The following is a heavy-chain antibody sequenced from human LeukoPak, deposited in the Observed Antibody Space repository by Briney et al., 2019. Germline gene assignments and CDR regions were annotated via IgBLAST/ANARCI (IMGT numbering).Heavy chain of an antibody. J-gene: IGHJ6*02. V-gene: IGHV3-53*01. CDR1: GFTVSSNY. Sequence: GGSLRLSCAASGFTVSSNYMSWVRQAPGKGLEWVSLIYSGGSTYYADSVKGRFTISRDNSKNTLYLQMNSLRAEDTAVYYCARVDFDIVAGMDVWGQGTTVTVSS. CDR2: IYSGGST. CDR3: ARVDFDIVAGMDV. D-gene: IGHD2-21*01.